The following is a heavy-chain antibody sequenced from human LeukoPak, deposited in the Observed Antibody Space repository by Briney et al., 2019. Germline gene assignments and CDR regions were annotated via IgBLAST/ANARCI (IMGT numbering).Heavy chain of an antibody. J-gene: IGHJ6*03. D-gene: IGHD3-10*01. CDR1: GGSISSYY. CDR3: ARLGRFGALLPYYYYMDV. V-gene: IGHV4-4*07. Sequence: SETLSLTCTVSGGSISSYYWTWIRQPAGKGLEYIGRVYSSGSTDSNPSLRSRLTMSVDTSKNQLSLELTSVTAADTAVYYCARLGRFGALLPYYYYMDVWGKGTTVTVSS. CDR2: VYSSGST.